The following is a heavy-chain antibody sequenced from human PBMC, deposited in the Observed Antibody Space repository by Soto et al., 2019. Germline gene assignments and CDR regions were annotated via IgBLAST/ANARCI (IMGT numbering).Heavy chain of an antibody. D-gene: IGHD3-22*01. CDR2: ISYDGSEK. J-gene: IGHJ6*02. Sequence: QVQLEESGGGVVQPGTSLRLSCVASGFTFSTYAMEWVRQAPGKGLDWVAVISYDGSEKYYADSVQGRFTISRDNSRNPLSLPMNSLRPEDTAVYFCARPVVAFYYYGMDVWGQGTPVTVSS. CDR3: ARPVVAFYYYGMDV. V-gene: IGHV3-30-3*01. CDR1: GFTFSTYA.